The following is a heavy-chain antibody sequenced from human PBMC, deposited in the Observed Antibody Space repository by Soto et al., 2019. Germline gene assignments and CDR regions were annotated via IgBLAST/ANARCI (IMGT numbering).Heavy chain of an antibody. CDR3: ARSLTRPNWFDP. CDR2: IYYSGSS. Sequence: QVQLQESGPGLVKPSQTLSLTCTVSGGSISSGGYYWSWIRQHPGKGLEWIGYIYYSGSSYYNPSCKGRVTISVDTSKNPFSLKLSSVTAGDTAVYCCARSLTRPNWFDPWGQGNLVTVSS. CDR1: GGSISSGGYY. V-gene: IGHV4-31*03. D-gene: IGHD3-3*01. J-gene: IGHJ5*02.